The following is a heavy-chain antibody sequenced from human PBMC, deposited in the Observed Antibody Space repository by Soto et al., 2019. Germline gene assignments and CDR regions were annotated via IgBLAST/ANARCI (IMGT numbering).Heavy chain of an antibody. CDR2: ISAYSGNT. Sequence: ASVKVSCKASGYTFTSYGISWVRQAPGQGLEWMGWISAYSGNTNYAQKLQGRVTMTTDTSTSTAYMELRSLRSDDTAVYYCARDSATMVRGVNGMDVWGQGTTVTVSS. D-gene: IGHD3-10*01. CDR3: ARDSATMVRGVNGMDV. CDR1: GYTFTSYG. J-gene: IGHJ6*02. V-gene: IGHV1-18*01.